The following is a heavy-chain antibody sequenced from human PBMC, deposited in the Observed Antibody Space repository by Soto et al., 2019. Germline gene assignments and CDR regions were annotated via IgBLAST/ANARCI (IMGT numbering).Heavy chain of an antibody. Sequence: GGSLRLSCAASGFTFSSYSMNWVRQAPGKGLEWVSSISSSSSYIYYVDSVKGRFTISRDNAKNSLYLQMNSLRAEDTAVYYCARDPNPFATWGQGTLVTVSS. CDR2: ISSSSSYI. J-gene: IGHJ5*02. CDR3: ARDPNPFAT. CDR1: GFTFSSYS. V-gene: IGHV3-21*01.